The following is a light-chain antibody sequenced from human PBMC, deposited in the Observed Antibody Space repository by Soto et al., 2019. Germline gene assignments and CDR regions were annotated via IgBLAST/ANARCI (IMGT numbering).Light chain of an antibody. Sequence: QAVVTQPPSASGTPGQRVTISCSGSSSNIGHNTVNWYQQLPGTAPKLLIYSNNQRPSGVPDRFSGSKSGTSASLAISGLQSEDEADYYCAAWDDSLNGGFFGGGTKLTVL. CDR3: AAWDDSLNGGF. J-gene: IGLJ2*01. CDR1: SSNIGHNT. CDR2: SNN. V-gene: IGLV1-44*01.